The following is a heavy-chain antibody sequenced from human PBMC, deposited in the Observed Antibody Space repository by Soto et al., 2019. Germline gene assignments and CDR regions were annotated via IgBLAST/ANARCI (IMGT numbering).Heavy chain of an antibody. V-gene: IGHV4-30-4*01. Sequence: QVQLQESGPGLVKPSQTLSLTCTVSGGSISSGDYYWSWIRQPPGKGLEWIGYIYYSGSTYYNPSLISRVTISVDTSKNQFSLKLSSVTAADTAVYYGARGGDTRAAFDIWGQGTMVTVSS. CDR2: IYYSGST. J-gene: IGHJ3*02. D-gene: IGHD3-16*01. CDR3: ARGGDTRAAFDI. CDR1: GGSISSGDYY.